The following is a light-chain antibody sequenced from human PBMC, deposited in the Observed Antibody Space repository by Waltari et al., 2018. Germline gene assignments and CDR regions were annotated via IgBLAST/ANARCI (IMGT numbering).Light chain of an antibody. Sequence: QSALTQPASVSGSPGQSITISCTGTSSDVGGYNYVSWYQQHPGKAPILMIYFVSNRPSGVSNRFSGSKSGNTASLTISGLQAEDEADYYCSSYISSSTLELFGGGTSLTVL. CDR3: SSYISSSTLEL. CDR1: SSDVGGYNY. J-gene: IGLJ2*01. CDR2: FVS. V-gene: IGLV2-14*03.